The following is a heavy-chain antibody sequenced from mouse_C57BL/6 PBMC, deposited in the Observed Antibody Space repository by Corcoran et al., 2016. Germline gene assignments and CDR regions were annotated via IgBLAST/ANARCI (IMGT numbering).Heavy chain of an antibody. CDR2: IWWDDDK. J-gene: IGHJ3*01. CDR1: GFSLSTFGMG. V-gene: IGHV8-8*01. D-gene: IGHD2-14*01. CDR3: ARIAGGTFAY. Sequence: QVNLRESGTGILQPSQNLSLTCSFSGFSLSTFGMGLGWIRQPSGKGLEWLAHIWWDDDKYYNPALKSRLTITKDTSKNKVFLKIANVDTADTATYYCARIAGGTFAYWGQWTLVTVSA.